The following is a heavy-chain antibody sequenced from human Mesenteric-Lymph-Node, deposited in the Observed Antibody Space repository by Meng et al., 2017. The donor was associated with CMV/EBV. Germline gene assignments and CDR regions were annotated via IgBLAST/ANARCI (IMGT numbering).Heavy chain of an antibody. CDR1: GFTFSSYS. V-gene: IGHV3-21*01. CDR3: ARGVRDIVVVPAAPGG. CDR2: ISSSSSYI. Sequence: GGSLRLSCAASGFTFSSYSMNWVRQAPGKGLEWVSSISSSSSYIYYADSVKGRFTISRDNAKNSLYLQMNSLRAEDTAVYYCARGVRDIVVVPAAPGGWGQGTLVTVSS. J-gene: IGHJ1*01. D-gene: IGHD2-2*01.